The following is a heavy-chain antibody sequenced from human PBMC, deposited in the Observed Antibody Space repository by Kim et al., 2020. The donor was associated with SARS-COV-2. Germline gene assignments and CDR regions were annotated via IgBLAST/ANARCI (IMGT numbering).Heavy chain of an antibody. D-gene: IGHD3-10*01. CDR1: GGTFSNFA. CDR2: IIPILGTT. J-gene: IGHJ3*01. CDR3: ARDADHYASGNFFNNPFDV. Sequence: SVKVSCKASGGTFSNFAVSWVRQAPGQGLEWVGGIIPILGTTVYAQTFQDRVAITASESTSTVFMELSSLRSEDTAVYYCARDADHYASGNFFNNPFDVWGRGTMVTVSS. V-gene: IGHV1-69*13.